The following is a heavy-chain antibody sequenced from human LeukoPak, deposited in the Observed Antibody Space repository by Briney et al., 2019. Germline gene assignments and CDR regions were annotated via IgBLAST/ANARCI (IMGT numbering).Heavy chain of an antibody. CDR1: GGSISSYY. Sequence: PSETLSLTCTVSGGSISSYYWSWIRQPPGKGLEWIGYIYYSGSTNYNPSLKSRVTISVDTSKNQFSLKLSSVTAADTAMYYCAESNGSIDAFDIWGQGTMVTVSS. CDR2: IYYSGST. CDR3: AESNGSIDAFDI. J-gene: IGHJ3*02. D-gene: IGHD1-26*01. V-gene: IGHV4-59*08.